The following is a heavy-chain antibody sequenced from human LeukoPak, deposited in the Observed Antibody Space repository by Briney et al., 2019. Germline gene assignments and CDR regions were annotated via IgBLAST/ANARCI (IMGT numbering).Heavy chain of an antibody. Sequence: SGPTLVKPTQTLTLTCTFSGFSLSTSGVGVGWIRQPPGKALEWLAFIYWDDDKRYSPSLESRLTITKDTFKNQVVLTITNMDPVDTATYYCAHSEDYYGSVDAFDIWGQGTMVTVSS. CDR2: IYWDDDK. CDR3: AHSEDYYGSVDAFDI. V-gene: IGHV2-5*02. CDR1: GFSLSTSGVG. D-gene: IGHD3-10*01. J-gene: IGHJ3*02.